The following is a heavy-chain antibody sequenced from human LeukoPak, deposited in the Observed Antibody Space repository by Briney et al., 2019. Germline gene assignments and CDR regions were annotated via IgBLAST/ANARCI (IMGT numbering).Heavy chain of an antibody. CDR3: ARDVKRFLEWLTPLDY. D-gene: IGHD3-3*01. CDR1: GYTFTGYY. CDR2: INPNSGGT. J-gene: IGHJ4*02. V-gene: IGHV1-2*02. Sequence: ASVKVSCKASGYTFTGYYMHWVRQAPGQGLEWMGWINPNSGGTNYAQKFQGRVTMTRDTSISTAYMELSSLRSDDTAVYYCARDVKRFLEWLTPLDYWGQGTLVTVSS.